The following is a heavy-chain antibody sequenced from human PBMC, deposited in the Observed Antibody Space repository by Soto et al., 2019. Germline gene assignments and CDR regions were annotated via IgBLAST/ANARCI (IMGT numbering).Heavy chain of an antibody. CDR3: ARDLGYYDSSGYYPGY. CDR2: INPSGGST. V-gene: IGHV1-46*01. Sequence: ASVKVSCKASGYTFTSYYMHWVRQAPGQGLEWMGIINPSGGSTSYAQKFQGRVTMTRDTSTSTVYMELSSLRSEDTAVYYCARDLGYYDSSGYYPGYWGQGTMVTVYS. D-gene: IGHD3-22*01. J-gene: IGHJ4*02. CDR1: GYTFTSYY.